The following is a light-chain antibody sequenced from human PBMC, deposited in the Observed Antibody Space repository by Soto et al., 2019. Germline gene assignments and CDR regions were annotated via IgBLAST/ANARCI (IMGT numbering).Light chain of an antibody. J-gene: IGLJ2*01. V-gene: IGLV1-51*01. CDR1: SSNIGNNF. CDR2: DNN. Sequence: QSVLTQPPSVSAAPGQKVTISCSGSSSNIGNNFVSWYQQLPGTAPKLLIFDNNERPSVIPDRFSGSKSGTSATLDITGLQTGDEADYYCGTWDSSLSAVVFGGGTKLTVL. CDR3: GTWDSSLSAVV.